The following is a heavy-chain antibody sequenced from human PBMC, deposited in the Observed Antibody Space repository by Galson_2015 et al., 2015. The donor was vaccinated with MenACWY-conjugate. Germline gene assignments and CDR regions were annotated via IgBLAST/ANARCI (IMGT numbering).Heavy chain of an antibody. V-gene: IGHV3-48*04. J-gene: IGHJ4*02. Sequence: SLRLSCAASGFTLISYSMNWVRQAPGKGLEWVSYISSSSSTIYYADSVKGRFTISRDNAKNSLYLQMNSLRAEDTAVYYCARDLGYSGGYWGQGTLVTVSS. CDR3: ARDLGYSGGY. D-gene: IGHD5-18*01. CDR2: ISSSSSTI. CDR1: GFTLISYS.